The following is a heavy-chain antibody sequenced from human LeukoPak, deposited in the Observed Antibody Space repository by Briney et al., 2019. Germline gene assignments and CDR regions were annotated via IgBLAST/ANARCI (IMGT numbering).Heavy chain of an antibody. J-gene: IGHJ4*02. V-gene: IGHV3-23*01. CDR3: AKMQGYFDY. CDR1: GLTFSSYG. Sequence: PGGSLRLSCEASGLTFSSYGMSWVRQAPGKGLQWVSAITGDCTTTYYADSVKGRFTISRDNSKNMLYLQMSSLRAEDTAVYYCAKMQGYFDYWGQGTLVPVSS. CDR2: ITGDCTTT.